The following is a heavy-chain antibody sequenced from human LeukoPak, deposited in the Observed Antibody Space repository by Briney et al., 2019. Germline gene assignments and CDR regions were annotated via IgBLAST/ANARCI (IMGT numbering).Heavy chain of an antibody. CDR1: GFTFSSYS. J-gene: IGHJ6*03. D-gene: IGHD6-13*01. CDR2: ISSSSSYI. V-gene: IGHV3-21*01. CDR3: AVNLQQLVLDYYYYMDV. Sequence: PGGSLRLSCAASGFTFSSYSMNWVRQAPGKGLEWVSSISSSSSYIYYADSVKGRFTISSDNAKNSLYLQMNSLRAEDTAVYYCAVNLQQLVLDYYYYMDVWGKGTTVTVSS.